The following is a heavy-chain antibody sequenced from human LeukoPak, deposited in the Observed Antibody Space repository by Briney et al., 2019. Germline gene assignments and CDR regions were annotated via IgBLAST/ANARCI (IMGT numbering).Heavy chain of an antibody. Sequence: PGGSLRLSCAASGLTFSNYGMHWVRQAPGKGLEWVAVIPYDGFNPYYADSVKGRFTISRDNSKNTLWLQMNSLRAEDTAVYYCAKVKEMYSSGSYYFYYWGQGTLVTVSS. D-gene: IGHD6-19*01. CDR1: GLTFSNYG. J-gene: IGHJ4*02. V-gene: IGHV3-30*18. CDR3: AKVKEMYSSGSYYFYY. CDR2: IPYDGFNP.